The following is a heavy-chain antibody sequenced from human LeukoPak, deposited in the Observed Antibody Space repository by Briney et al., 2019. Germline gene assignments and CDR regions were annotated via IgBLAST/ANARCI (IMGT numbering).Heavy chain of an antibody. CDR2: MNPNSGAT. CDR3: ARGPPPRLVGNWFDP. CDR1: GYTFTSYD. V-gene: IGHV1-8*01. Sequence: ASVKVSCKASGYTFTSYDFNWLRQATGQGPEWMGWMNPNSGATGYAQKFQGRVTMTRSASINTAYMELTNLRSEDTAVYYCARGPPPRLVGNWFDPWGQGTLVTVSS. J-gene: IGHJ5*02.